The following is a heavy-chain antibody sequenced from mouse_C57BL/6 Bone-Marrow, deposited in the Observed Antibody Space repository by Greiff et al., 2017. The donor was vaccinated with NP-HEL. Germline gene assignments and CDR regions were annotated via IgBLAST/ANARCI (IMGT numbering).Heavy chain of an antibody. J-gene: IGHJ2*01. CDR3: ARREALLLRVDY. CDR1: GYTFTSYG. D-gene: IGHD1-1*01. CDR2: IYPRSGNT. Sequence: VKLMESGAELARPGASVKLSCKASGYTFTSYGISWVKQRTGQGLEWIGEIYPRSGNTYYNEKFKGKATLTADKSSSTAYMELRSLTSEDSAVYFCARREALLLRVDYWGQGTTLTVSS. V-gene: IGHV1-81*01.